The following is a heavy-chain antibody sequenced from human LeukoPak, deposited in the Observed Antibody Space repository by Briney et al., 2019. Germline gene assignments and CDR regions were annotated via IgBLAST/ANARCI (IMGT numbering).Heavy chain of an antibody. CDR2: IKQDGSES. Sequence: GGSLRLSCVGSGFTFSGYWMRWVRQAPGKGLEWVANIKQDGSESYYVDSVKGRFTISRDNAKNSLYLQMNSLRAEDTAVYYCAWDKWIGNYWGQGTLVTVSS. CDR1: GFTFSGYW. V-gene: IGHV3-7*04. CDR3: AWDKWIGNY. D-gene: IGHD5-12*01. J-gene: IGHJ4*02.